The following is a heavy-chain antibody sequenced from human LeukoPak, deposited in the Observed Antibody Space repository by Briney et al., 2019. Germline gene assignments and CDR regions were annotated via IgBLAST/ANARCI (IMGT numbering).Heavy chain of an antibody. CDR1: GGSISSSSYY. CDR2: IYYSGST. J-gene: IGHJ4*02. Sequence: PSETLSLTCTVSGGSISSSSYYWGWIRQPPGKGLEWIGSIYYSGSTYYNPSLKSRVTISVDTSKNQFSLKLSSVTAADTAVYYCARGGRYYDSSGYAVRDWGQGTLVTVSS. D-gene: IGHD3-22*01. V-gene: IGHV4-39*07. CDR3: ARGGRYYDSSGYAVRD.